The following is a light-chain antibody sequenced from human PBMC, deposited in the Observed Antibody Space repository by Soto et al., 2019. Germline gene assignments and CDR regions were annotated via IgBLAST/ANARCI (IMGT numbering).Light chain of an antibody. CDR3: AAWDDSLRAVV. V-gene: IGLV1-44*01. CDR2: RNH. CDR1: GSNIATHA. Sequence: QSVLTQSPSESATPGQRVTISCSGSGSNIATHAVNWYQQVPGTAPTLLIFRNHQRPSGVPDRFSGSKSGTSASLAISGPQSEDEADYYCAAWDDSLRAVVFGGGTKLTVL. J-gene: IGLJ2*01.